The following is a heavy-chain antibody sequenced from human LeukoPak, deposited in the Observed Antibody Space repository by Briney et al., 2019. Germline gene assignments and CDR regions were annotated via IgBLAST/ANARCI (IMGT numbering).Heavy chain of an antibody. D-gene: IGHD6-19*01. CDR3: AKSSSGGWYLLGDAFDI. Sequence: GRSLRLSCAASGFTFSSHGIHWVRQAPGKGLEWVADISYAGSDKYYADSVKGRFTISRDNSKNTLNLQMNSLRAEDTAVYYCAKSSSGGWYLLGDAFDIWGQGTMVTVSS. CDR2: ISYAGSDK. J-gene: IGHJ3*02. CDR1: GFTFSSHG. V-gene: IGHV3-30*18.